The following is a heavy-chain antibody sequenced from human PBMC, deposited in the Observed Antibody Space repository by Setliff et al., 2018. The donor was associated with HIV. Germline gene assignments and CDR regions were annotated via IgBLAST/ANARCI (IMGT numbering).Heavy chain of an antibody. D-gene: IGHD3-22*01. Sequence: SETLSLNCAVSGYSISSGYYWGWIRQPPGKGLEWIGSIYHSGSTYYNPSLKSRVTISVDTSKNQFSLKLSSVTAADTAVYYCARADDYYDSSGYYRYYYYGMDVWGQGTTVTVSS. CDR2: IYHSGST. J-gene: IGHJ6*02. CDR3: ARADDYYDSSGYYRYYYYGMDV. CDR1: GYSISSGYY. V-gene: IGHV4-38-2*01.